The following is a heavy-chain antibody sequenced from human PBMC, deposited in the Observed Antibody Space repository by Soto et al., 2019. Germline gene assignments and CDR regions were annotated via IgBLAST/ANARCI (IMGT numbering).Heavy chain of an antibody. CDR2: IDPSDSYT. V-gene: IGHV5-10-1*01. Sequence: GESLKISCKGSGYSFTSYWIIWVRQMLGKGLEWMGRIDPSDSYTNYSPSFQGHVTISADKSISTAYLQWSSLKASDTAMCYCASSKVDTGYYYGMDVWGQGTTVTVSS. D-gene: IGHD5-18*01. CDR1: GYSFTSYW. J-gene: IGHJ6*02. CDR3: ASSKVDTGYYYGMDV.